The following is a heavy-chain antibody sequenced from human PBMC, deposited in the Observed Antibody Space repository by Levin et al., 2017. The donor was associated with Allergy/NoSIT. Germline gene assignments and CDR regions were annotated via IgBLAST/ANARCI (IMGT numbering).Heavy chain of an antibody. J-gene: IGHJ6*02. CDR2: ISGSGGST. CDR1: GFTFSSYA. Sequence: GESLKISCAASGFTFSSYAMSWVRQAPGKGLEWVSAISGSGGSTYYADSVKGRFTISRDNSKNTLYLQMNSLRAEDTAVYYCAKDRITIFGVVIMYYGMDVWGQGTTVTVSS. CDR3: AKDRITIFGVVIMYYGMDV. V-gene: IGHV3-23*01. D-gene: IGHD3-3*01.